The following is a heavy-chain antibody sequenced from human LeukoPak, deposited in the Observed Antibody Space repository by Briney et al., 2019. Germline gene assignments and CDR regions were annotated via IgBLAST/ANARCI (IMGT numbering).Heavy chain of an antibody. Sequence: SETLSLTCTVSGYSISSGYYWGWIRQPPGKGLGWIGYVYENGSPNYNPSLRSRVTISADLSKNQLSLRVASVSATDTAVYYCARDSRLGPRAGDFDIWGRGAMVTVSS. CDR2: VYENGSP. J-gene: IGHJ3*02. CDR1: GYSISSGYY. V-gene: IGHV4-38-2*02. D-gene: IGHD1-26*01. CDR3: ARDSRLGPRAGDFDI.